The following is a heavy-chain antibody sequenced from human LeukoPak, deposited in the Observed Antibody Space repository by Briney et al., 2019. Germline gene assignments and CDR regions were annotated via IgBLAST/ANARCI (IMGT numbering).Heavy chain of an antibody. CDR1: GFSFRTYA. J-gene: IGHJ6*03. CDR3: AKVRFSDYYYMDV. V-gene: IGHV3-23*01. Sequence: GGSLRLSCAASGFSFRTYAMSWLRQAPGKGLEWVSGISNSGGTTYYADSVKGRFTISRDNSKNTLYLQVNSLRAEDTAVYYCAKVRFSDYYYMDVGGKGTTVTVSS. D-gene: IGHD5-12*01. CDR2: ISNSGGTT.